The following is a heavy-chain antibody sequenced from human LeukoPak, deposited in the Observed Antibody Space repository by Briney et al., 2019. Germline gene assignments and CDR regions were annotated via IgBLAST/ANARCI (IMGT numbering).Heavy chain of an antibody. Sequence: PGGSLRLSCAASGFTFSSYGMHWVRQAPGKGLEWVAFIRYDGSNKYYADSVKGRFTISRDNSKNTLYLQMNSLRAEDTAVYYCALPGIAVADAFDIWGQGTMVTVSS. J-gene: IGHJ3*02. CDR2: IRYDGSNK. CDR3: ALPGIAVADAFDI. CDR1: GFTFSSYG. D-gene: IGHD6-19*01. V-gene: IGHV3-30*02.